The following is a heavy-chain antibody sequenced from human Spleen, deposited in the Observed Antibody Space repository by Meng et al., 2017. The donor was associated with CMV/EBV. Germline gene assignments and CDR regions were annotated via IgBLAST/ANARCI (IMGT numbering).Heavy chain of an antibody. CDR1: GFTFSSYA. V-gene: IGHV3-30*04. CDR3: TRDAGTSTSMDY. D-gene: IGHD2-2*01. CDR2: ISYDGSNK. Sequence: GESLKISCAASGFTFSSYAMHWVRQAPGKGLEWVAVISYDGSNKYYADSVKGRFTISRDNAKNTLYLEMNTLRVEDTAVYYCTRDAGTSTSMDYWGQGTLVTVSS. J-gene: IGHJ4*02.